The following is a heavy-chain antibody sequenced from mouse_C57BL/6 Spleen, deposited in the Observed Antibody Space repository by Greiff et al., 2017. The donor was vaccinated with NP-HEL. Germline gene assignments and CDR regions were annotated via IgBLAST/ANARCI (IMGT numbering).Heavy chain of an antibody. V-gene: IGHV1-64*01. CDR1: GYTFTSYW. D-gene: IGHD1-1*01. Sequence: VQLHQPGAELVKPGASVKLSCKASGYTFTSYWMHWVKQRPGQGLEWIGMIHPNSGSTNYNAKFKSKATLTVDKSSSTAYMQLSSLTSEDSAVYYCARSGGSSQAWFAYWGQGTLVTVSA. CDR2: IHPNSGST. CDR3: ARSGGSSQAWFAY. J-gene: IGHJ3*01.